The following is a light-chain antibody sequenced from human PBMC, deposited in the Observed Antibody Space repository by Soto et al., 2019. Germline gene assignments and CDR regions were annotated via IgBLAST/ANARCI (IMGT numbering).Light chain of an antibody. Sequence: QPVLTQPASVSGSPGQSITISCTGTSSDVGSYNLVSWYQQHPGKAPKLMIYAISKRPSGVSNRISGSKSGNTASLTISGRQAEDEADYSCCTYAGSSTFPYVFGTGTKLTVL. J-gene: IGLJ1*01. CDR1: SSDVGSYNL. V-gene: IGLV2-23*02. CDR2: AIS. CDR3: CTYAGSSTFPYV.